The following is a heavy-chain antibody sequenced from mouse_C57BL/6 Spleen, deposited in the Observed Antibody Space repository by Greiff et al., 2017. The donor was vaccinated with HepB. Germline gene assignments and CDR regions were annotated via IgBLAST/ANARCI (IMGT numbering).Heavy chain of an antibody. CDR3: TRGRGSSRVDY. D-gene: IGHD1-1*01. CDR2: IDPETGGT. J-gene: IGHJ2*01. V-gene: IGHV1-15*01. Sequence: QVQLKESGAELVRPGASVTLSCKASGYTFTDYEMHWVKQTPVHGLEWIGAIDPETGGTAYNQKFKGKAILTADKSSSTAYMELRSLTSEDSAVYYCTRGRGSSRVDYWGQGTTLTVSS. CDR1: GYTFTDYE.